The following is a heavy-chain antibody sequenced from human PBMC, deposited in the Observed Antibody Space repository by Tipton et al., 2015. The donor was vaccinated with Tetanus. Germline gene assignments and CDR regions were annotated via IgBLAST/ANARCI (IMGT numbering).Heavy chain of an antibody. CDR3: AKAKPVITLAFFDY. V-gene: IGHV3-30*18. Sequence: RSLRLSCAASEFTFGRFGMHWVRQAPGKGLEWVSGISYDGTHKYYVESVKGRFTISRDNSKNTLYLQMNSLRAEDTAVYYCAKAKPVITLAFFDYWGQGTLVAVSS. CDR1: EFTFGRFG. D-gene: IGHD3-16*01. CDR2: ISYDGTHK. J-gene: IGHJ4*02.